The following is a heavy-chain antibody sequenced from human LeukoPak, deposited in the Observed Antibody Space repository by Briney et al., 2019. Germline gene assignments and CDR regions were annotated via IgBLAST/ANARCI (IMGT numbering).Heavy chain of an antibody. D-gene: IGHD3-3*01. CDR1: GFTFSSHS. CDR2: IKQDGNEK. V-gene: IGHV3-7*01. J-gene: IGHJ6*03. Sequence: AGGSLRLSCATSGFTFSSHSMSWVRQAPVKGLEWVANIKQDGNEKHYVDSVKGRFSISRDNTKNSLYLQMNSLRAEDTAVYYCARAMGTSYGFWSGSYTVSYYYYMDVWGKGTTVTVSS. CDR3: ARAMGTSYGFWSGSYTVSYYYYMDV.